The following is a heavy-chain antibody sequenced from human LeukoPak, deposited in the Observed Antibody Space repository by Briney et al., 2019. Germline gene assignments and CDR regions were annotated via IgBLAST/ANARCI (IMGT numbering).Heavy chain of an antibody. Sequence: GGSLRLSCAASGFTFSGYAMHWVRQAPGKGLEWVAVISYDGSIKYYADSVKGRFTISRDNAKNSLYLQMNSLRAEDTAVYYCAELGITMIGGVWGKGTTVTISS. J-gene: IGHJ6*04. V-gene: IGHV3-30*04. D-gene: IGHD3-10*02. CDR1: GFTFSGYA. CDR2: ISYDGSIK. CDR3: AELGITMIGGV.